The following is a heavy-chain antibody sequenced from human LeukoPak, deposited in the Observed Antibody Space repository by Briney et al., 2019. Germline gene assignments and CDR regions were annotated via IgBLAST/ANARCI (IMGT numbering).Heavy chain of an antibody. CDR1: GGTFSSYA. V-gene: IGHV1-69*05. J-gene: IGHJ5*02. CDR3: ARDNYAGANWFDP. D-gene: IGHD1-7*01. CDR2: IIPIFGTA. Sequence: ASVKVSCKASGGTFSSYAISWVRQAPGQGLEWMGGIIPIFGTANYAQKFQGRVTITTDESTSTAYMELSSLRSEDTAVHYRARDNYAGANWFDPWGQGTLVTVSS.